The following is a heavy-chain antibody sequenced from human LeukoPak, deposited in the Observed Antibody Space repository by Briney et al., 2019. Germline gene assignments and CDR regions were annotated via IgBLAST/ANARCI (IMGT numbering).Heavy chain of an antibody. CDR3: ARGPDRTVGFGESYYMDV. CDR2: ISSSSSTI. D-gene: IGHD3-10*01. CDR1: GFTFSSYS. Sequence: GGSLRLSCAASGFTFSSYSMNWVRQAPGKGLEWVSYISSSSSTIYYADSVKGRFTISRDNAKNSLYLQMNSLRAEDTAVYYCARGPDRTVGFGESYYMDVWGKGTTVTVSS. J-gene: IGHJ6*03. V-gene: IGHV3-48*01.